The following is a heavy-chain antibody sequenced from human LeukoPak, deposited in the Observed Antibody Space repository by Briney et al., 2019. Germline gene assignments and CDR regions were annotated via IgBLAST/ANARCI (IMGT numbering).Heavy chain of an antibody. CDR1: GGNFTNYI. V-gene: IGHV1-69*13. J-gene: IGHJ5*02. CDR3: ARARTRYDRRSYYHWWFDP. D-gene: IGHD3-9*01. CDR2: VIAMSNEA. Sequence: GASVKVSCKTSGGNFTNYIITWVRQAPEQRLEWMGGVIAMSNEAHYAQKFQDRVTFTADEATTTAYMEVRSLKSEDTAVYYCARARTRYDRRSYYHWWFDPWGQGTLVTVSS.